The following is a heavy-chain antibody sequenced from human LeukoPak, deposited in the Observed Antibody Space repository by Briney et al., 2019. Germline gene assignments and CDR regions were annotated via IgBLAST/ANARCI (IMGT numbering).Heavy chain of an antibody. Sequence: SETLSLTCTVSGGSISSSSYYWGWIRQPPGKGLEWIGSIYYSGSTYYNPSLKSRVTMSVDTSKNQFSLNLTSVTAADTAVCYCARATTFDYWGPGTLVTVSS. V-gene: IGHV4-39*07. CDR1: GGSISSSSYY. CDR3: ARATTFDY. CDR2: IYYSGST. D-gene: IGHD1-1*01. J-gene: IGHJ4*02.